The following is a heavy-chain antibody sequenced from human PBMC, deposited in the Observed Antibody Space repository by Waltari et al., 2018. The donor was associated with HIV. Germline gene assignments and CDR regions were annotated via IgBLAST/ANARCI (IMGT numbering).Heavy chain of an antibody. J-gene: IGHJ5*02. CDR2: INHSGVT. V-gene: IGHV4-34*01. CDR3: ARRDDGLRFNYNGNWFDP. Sequence: QVRLQQWGTRLLKPSETLSLTCAVYVESFSAFHWTWIPQSPAQGLEWIGDINHSGVTNYNPSLKSRVAISADASKNQFSLSLSSVTAADTAVYYCARRDDGLRFNYNGNWFDPWGQGTLVTVS. D-gene: IGHD1-1*01. CDR1: VESFSAFH.